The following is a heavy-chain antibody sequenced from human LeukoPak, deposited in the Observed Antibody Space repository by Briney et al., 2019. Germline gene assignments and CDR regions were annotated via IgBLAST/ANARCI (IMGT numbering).Heavy chain of an antibody. D-gene: IGHD4-23*01. V-gene: IGHV1-2*02. J-gene: IGHJ3*02. Sequence: ASVKVSCKASGYTFTGYYMHWVRQAPGQGLEWMGWINPDSGGTNYAQKFQGRVTMTRDTSISTAYMELSRLRSDDTAVYYCARDLGNGPDAFDIWGQGTMVTVSS. CDR2: INPDSGGT. CDR1: GYTFTGYY. CDR3: ARDLGNGPDAFDI.